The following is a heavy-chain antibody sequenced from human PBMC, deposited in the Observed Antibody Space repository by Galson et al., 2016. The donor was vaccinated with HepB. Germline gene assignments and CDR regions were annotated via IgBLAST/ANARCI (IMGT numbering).Heavy chain of an antibody. Sequence: SLRLSCAASGFTFSSYGIHWVRQAPGKGLEWVAVIWYDGSNKYYADSVKGRFTISRDNSKNTLYLQMNSLRAEDTAVYYCAGDTGPSLRYYPDGNWFDPWGQGTLVTVSS. CDR2: IWYDGSNK. CDR1: GFTFSSYG. D-gene: IGHD3-9*01. V-gene: IGHV3-33*01. CDR3: AGDTGPSLRYYPDGNWFDP. J-gene: IGHJ5*02.